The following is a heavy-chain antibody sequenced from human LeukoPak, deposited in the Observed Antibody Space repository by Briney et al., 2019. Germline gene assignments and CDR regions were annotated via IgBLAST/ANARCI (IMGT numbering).Heavy chain of an antibody. J-gene: IGHJ1*01. D-gene: IGHD3-22*01. Sequence: GGSLRLSCAASGFTFRSYAMSWVRQAPGKGLEWVSAINGSGGSIYYADSVKGRFTISRENSKNTLYLHMNRQRAQDTAVYYCATPRGYDDCSGYYTPLYSDFQHWGQGTLVTVSS. CDR3: ATPRGYDDCSGYYTPLYSDFQH. V-gene: IGHV3-23*01. CDR2: INGSGGSI. CDR1: GFTFRSYA.